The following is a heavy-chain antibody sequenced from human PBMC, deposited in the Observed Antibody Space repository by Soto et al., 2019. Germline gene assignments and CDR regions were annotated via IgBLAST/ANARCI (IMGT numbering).Heavy chain of an antibody. D-gene: IGHD6-13*01. CDR2: IIPIFDTT. CDR3: ARDRNPYSSSWSLFDY. J-gene: IGHJ4*02. V-gene: IGHV1-69*13. CDR1: GGTFSSHP. Sequence: SVKVSCKASGGTFSSHPISWVRQAPGQGLEWMGGIIPIFDTTNSAQKFQGRVTITADESTSTAYMELTSLRSEDTAVYYCARDRNPYSSSWSLFDYWGQGTLVTVSS.